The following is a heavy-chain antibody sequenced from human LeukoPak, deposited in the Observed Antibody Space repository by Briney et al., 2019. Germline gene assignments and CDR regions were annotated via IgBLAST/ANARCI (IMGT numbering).Heavy chain of an antibody. CDR3: ARGTDCSGGSCLDY. J-gene: IGHJ4*02. V-gene: IGHV1-2*06. CDR1: GYTFTGNF. D-gene: IGHD2-15*01. Sequence: ASVKVSCKASGYTFTGNFMHWVRQAPGQGLEWMGLINPDSGGANYAQNFQGRVTMTRDTSISTVYVELSRLRSDDTAVYYCARGTDCSGGSCLDYWGQGTLVTVSS. CDR2: INPDSGGA.